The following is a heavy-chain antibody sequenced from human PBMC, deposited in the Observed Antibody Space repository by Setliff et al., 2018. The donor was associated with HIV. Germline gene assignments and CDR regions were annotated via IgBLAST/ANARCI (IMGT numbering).Heavy chain of an antibody. CDR1: GGSISTRDW. V-gene: IGHV4-39*01. D-gene: IGHD3-10*01. Sequence: PSETLSLTCAVSGGSISTRDWWTWIRQPPGKGLEWIGIMNSKGESFYNASFTNGVLISIDTSKNRFSLTMTSVTAADTAVYYCARHRQISDWFDPWGQGTLVTVSS. CDR3: ARHRQISDWFDP. CDR2: MNSKGES. J-gene: IGHJ5*02.